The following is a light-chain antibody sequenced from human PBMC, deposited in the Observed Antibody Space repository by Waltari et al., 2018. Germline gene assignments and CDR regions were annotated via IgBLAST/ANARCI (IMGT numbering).Light chain of an antibody. J-gene: IGLJ1*01. V-gene: IGLV2-8*01. CDR3: SSYAHNNHFV. CDR1: HSDVGAYTS. Sequence: QSVLTQPPSATGSPGQSVTISCTGTHSDVGAYTSVSWYQQHPAKVPKLLIYEVTKRPSGVPDRFSGSKSGNTASLTVSGLQADDEADYYCSSYAHNNHFVFGTGTKVTVL. CDR2: EVT.